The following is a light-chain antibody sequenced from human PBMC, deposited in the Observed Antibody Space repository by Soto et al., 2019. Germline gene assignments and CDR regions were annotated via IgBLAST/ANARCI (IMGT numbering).Light chain of an antibody. Sequence: QSALTQSPSVSGAPGQRVTISCTGSSSNIGAGYDVHWYRQLPGTAPKLLIYGNTNRPSGVPDRFSGSKSGTSASLALTGLQAEDEADYYCQSYDSSRSGYVVFGGGTKLTVL. CDR2: GNT. CDR3: QSYDSSRSGYVV. CDR1: SSNIGAGYD. V-gene: IGLV1-40*01. J-gene: IGLJ2*01.